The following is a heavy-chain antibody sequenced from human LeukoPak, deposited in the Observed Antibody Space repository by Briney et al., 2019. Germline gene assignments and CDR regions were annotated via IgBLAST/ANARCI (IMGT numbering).Heavy chain of an antibody. CDR3: ARARCSGGSCYSVEYYYYYYMDV. CDR1: GFTFSSYA. CDR2: ISYDGSNK. Sequence: PGGSLRLSCAASGFTFSSYAMHWVRQAPGKGLEWVAVISYDGSNKYYADSVKGRFAISRDNSKNTLYLQMNSLRAEDTAVYYCARARCSGGSCYSVEYYYYYYMDVWGKGTTVTVSS. V-gene: IGHV3-30*09. J-gene: IGHJ6*03. D-gene: IGHD2-15*01.